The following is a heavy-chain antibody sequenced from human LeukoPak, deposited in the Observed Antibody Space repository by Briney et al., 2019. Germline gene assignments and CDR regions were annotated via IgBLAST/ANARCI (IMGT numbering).Heavy chain of an antibody. V-gene: IGHV4-59*11. Sequence: KPSETLSLTCTVSAGSISSHYWSWIRQPPGKGLEWIGYIYYSGSTNYNPSLKSRVTISVDTSKNQFSLKLSSVTAADTAVYYCARGRDGYNNDWGQGTLVTVSS. D-gene: IGHD5-24*01. CDR3: ARGRDGYNND. CDR1: AGSISSHY. CDR2: IYYSGST. J-gene: IGHJ4*02.